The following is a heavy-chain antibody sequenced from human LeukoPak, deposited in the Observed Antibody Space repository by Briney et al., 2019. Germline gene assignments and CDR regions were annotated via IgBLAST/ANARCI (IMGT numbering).Heavy chain of an antibody. V-gene: IGHV4-38-2*02. Sequence: SETLSLTCTVSGYSISSGYYWGWIRQPPGKGLEWFGSIYHSGSTYYNPSLKSRVTISVDTSKNQFSLKLSSVTAADTAVYYCARDSGIGAFDIWGQGTMVTVSS. CDR2: IYHSGST. CDR3: ARDSGIGAFDI. J-gene: IGHJ3*02. CDR1: GYSISSGYY. D-gene: IGHD3-10*01.